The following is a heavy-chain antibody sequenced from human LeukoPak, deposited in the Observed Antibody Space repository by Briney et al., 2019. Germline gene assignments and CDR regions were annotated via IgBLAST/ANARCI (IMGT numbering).Heavy chain of an antibody. CDR1: GFTFSSYA. Sequence: PGGSLRLSCAASGFTFSSYAMSWVRQAPGKGLEWVSAISGSGGSTYYADSVKGRFTISRDNSKNTLYLQMNSLRAEDTAVYYCAKVGKPVLGYCSSTSCQYYFDYWGQGTLVTVSS. D-gene: IGHD2-2*01. J-gene: IGHJ4*02. CDR3: AKVGKPVLGYCSSTSCQYYFDY. CDR2: ISGSGGST. V-gene: IGHV3-23*01.